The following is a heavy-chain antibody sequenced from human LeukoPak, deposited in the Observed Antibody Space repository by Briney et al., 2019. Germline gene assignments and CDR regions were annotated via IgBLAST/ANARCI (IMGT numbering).Heavy chain of an antibody. CDR2: INPNSGGT. CDR3: ARVNSSSPPYYYYYMDV. CDR1: GYTFTGYY. J-gene: IGHJ6*03. Sequence: ASVKVSCKASGYTFTGYYMHWVRQAPGQGLEWMGWINPNSGGTNYAQKFQGRVTMTRDTSISTAYMELSRLRSDDTAVYYCARVNSSSPPYYYYYMDVWGKGTTVTVSS. D-gene: IGHD6-13*01. V-gene: IGHV1-2*02.